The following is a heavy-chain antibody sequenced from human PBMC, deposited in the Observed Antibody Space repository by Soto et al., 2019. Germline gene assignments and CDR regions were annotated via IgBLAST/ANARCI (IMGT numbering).Heavy chain of an antibody. CDR3: ARDPEYSSSSYYFDY. Sequence: GGSLRLSCAASGFTFSSYGMHWVRQAPGKGLEWVAVIWYDGSNKYYADSVKGRFTISRDNSKNTLYLQMNSLRAEDTAVYYCARDPEYSSSSYYFDYWGQGTLVTVSS. CDR2: IWYDGSNK. CDR1: GFTFSSYG. D-gene: IGHD6-6*01. J-gene: IGHJ4*02. V-gene: IGHV3-33*01.